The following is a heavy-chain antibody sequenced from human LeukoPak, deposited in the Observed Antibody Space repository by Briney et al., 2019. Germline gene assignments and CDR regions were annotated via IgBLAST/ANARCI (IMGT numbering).Heavy chain of an antibody. V-gene: IGHV3-74*03. Sequence: GGSLRLSCAASGFTFSSYWMHWVRQAPGKGLVWVSRIKSAGSSIMYADSVKGRFTMSRDNAKNTLYLQMNSLKAEDTAVYYCARDLDYGGKSNFDYWGQGTLVTVSS. CDR1: GFTFSSYW. CDR3: ARDLDYGGKSNFDY. CDR2: IKSAGSSI. J-gene: IGHJ4*02. D-gene: IGHD4-23*01.